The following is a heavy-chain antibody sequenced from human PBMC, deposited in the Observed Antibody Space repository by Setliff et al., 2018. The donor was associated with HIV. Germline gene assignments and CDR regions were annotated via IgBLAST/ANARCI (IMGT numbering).Heavy chain of an antibody. J-gene: IGHJ6*03. V-gene: IGHV3-7*01. CDR2: INQDGSEK. Sequence: GSLRLSCVASGFTFSSYWMSWVRQAPGKGLEWVANINQDGSEKYFVDSVKGRFTISRDNSKNTLYLQMNSLRTEDTAVYYCAKNARDYYYYYMDVWGKGTTVTVSS. CDR3: AKNARDYYYYYMDV. CDR1: GFTFSSYW.